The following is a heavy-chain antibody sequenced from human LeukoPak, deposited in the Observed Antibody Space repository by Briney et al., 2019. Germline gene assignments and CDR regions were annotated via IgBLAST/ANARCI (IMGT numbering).Heavy chain of an antibody. CDR1: GYSFTSYW. D-gene: IGHD2-2*02. V-gene: IGHV5-10-1*01. J-gene: IGHJ5*02. CDR3: ARHHCSSTSCYRGGWFDP. Sequence: GESLKISCEGSGYSFTSYWISWVRQMPGKGLEWMGRIDPSDSYTNYSPSFQGHVTISADKSISTAYLQWSSLKASDTAMYYCARHHCSSTSCYRGGWFDPWGQGTLVTVSS. CDR2: IDPSDSYT.